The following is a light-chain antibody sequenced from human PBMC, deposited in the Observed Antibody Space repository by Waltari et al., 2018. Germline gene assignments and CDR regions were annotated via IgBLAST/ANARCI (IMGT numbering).Light chain of an antibody. CDR3: LLYMGSGIWV. J-gene: IGLJ3*02. CDR2: KAN. Sequence: TVVTQEPPLSVSPGGTVTLTCALSSGPLSSTHYACWYQQSPGQTPRTLVYKANIRSSGVPDRFSGSVLGNKAVLIITGAQAEDESTYYCLLYMGSGIWVFGGGTKLTVL. CDR1: SGPLSSTHY. V-gene: IGLV8-61*01.